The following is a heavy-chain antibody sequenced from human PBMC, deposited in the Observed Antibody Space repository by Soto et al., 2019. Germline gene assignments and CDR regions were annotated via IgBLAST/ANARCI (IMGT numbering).Heavy chain of an antibody. CDR3: ARDSNMGVVGSYFDP. CDR1: GFTFIRYA. D-gene: IGHD1-26*01. CDR2: ISSSSNYI. Sequence: EVQLVESGGGLVKPGGTLRLSCAASGFTFIRYAMNWVRQAPGKGLEWVASISSSSNYIYYADSVKGRFTISRDNAKNALYLQMNSLRADDTAVYYCARDSNMGVVGSYFDPWGQGTLVSVSS. J-gene: IGHJ5*02. V-gene: IGHV3-21*01.